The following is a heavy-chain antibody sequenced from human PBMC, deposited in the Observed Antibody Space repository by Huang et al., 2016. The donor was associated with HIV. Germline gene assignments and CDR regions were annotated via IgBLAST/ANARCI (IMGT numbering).Heavy chain of an antibody. D-gene: IGHD3-22*01. V-gene: IGHV3-74*01. J-gene: IGHJ4*02. CDR3: ARDPRIQSWLNFFDY. Sequence: EVQLVESGGGLVQPGGSLRLSCAASGFSISSYWMHWVRQAPGKGRVWVSSINSDGSSTSYADSVKGRCTISRDNAKNTLYLQMNSLRAEDTAVYYCARDPRIQSWLNFFDYWGQGTLVSVSS. CDR1: GFSISSYW. CDR2: INSDGSST.